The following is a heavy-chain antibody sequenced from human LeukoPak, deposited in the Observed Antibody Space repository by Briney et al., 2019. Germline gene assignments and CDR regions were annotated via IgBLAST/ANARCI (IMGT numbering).Heavy chain of an antibody. V-gene: IGHV4-59*12. CDR1: GGSIRSYY. D-gene: IGHD4-17*01. CDR2: IYYSGST. Sequence: PSETLSLTCTVSGGSIRSYYWSWIRQPPGKGLEWIGYIYYSGSTNYNPSLKSRVTISVDTSKNQFSLKLSSVTAADTAVYYCARDGAGPWGQGTLVTVSS. CDR3: ARDGAGP. J-gene: IGHJ5*02.